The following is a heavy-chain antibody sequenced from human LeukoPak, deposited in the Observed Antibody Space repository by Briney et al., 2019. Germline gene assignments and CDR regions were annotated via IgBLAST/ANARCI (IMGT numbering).Heavy chain of an antibody. J-gene: IGHJ1*01. D-gene: IGHD6-13*01. CDR1: GGSMSGYF. CDR3: ARSITSSWYGDFQH. V-gene: IGHV4-59*13. Sequence: SETLSLTCTVSGGSMSGYFWSWIRQPPGKGLEWIGYIYYSGSTNYNPSLKNRVTISVDTSKNQFSLKLSSVTAADTAVYYCARSITSSWYGDFQHWGQGTLVTVSS. CDR2: IYYSGST.